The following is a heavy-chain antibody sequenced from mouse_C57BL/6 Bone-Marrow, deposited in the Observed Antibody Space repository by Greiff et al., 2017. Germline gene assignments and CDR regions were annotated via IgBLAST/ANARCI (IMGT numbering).Heavy chain of an antibody. D-gene: IGHD1-2*01. CDR3: APIHYYTEGFAY. V-gene: IGHV1-81*01. Sequence: QVQLKESGAELARPGASVKLSCKASGYTFTSYGISWVKQRTGQGLEWIGEIYPRSGNTYYNEKFKGKATLTADKSSSTAYMELRSLTSEDSAVYFCAPIHYYTEGFAYWGQGTLVTVSA. CDR1: GYTFTSYG. CDR2: IYPRSGNT. J-gene: IGHJ3*01.